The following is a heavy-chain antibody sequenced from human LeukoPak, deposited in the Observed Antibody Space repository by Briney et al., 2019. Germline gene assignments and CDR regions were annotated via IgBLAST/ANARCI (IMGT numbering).Heavy chain of an antibody. V-gene: IGHV1-69*04. Sequence: ASVKVSCKASGGTFSSYAISWVRQAPGQGLEWMGRIIPILGIANYAQKFQGRVTITADKSTSTAYMELSSLRSEDTAVYYCARDFGGYDSDYWGQGTLVTVSS. CDR2: IIPILGIA. CDR3: ARDFGGYDSDY. D-gene: IGHD5-12*01. J-gene: IGHJ4*02. CDR1: GGTFSSYA.